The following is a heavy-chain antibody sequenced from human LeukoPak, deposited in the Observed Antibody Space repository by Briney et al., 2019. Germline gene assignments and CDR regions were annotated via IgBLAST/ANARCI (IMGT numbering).Heavy chain of an antibody. CDR3: ARIIPLWFDP. Sequence: SETLSLTCTVFGGSISSYYWSWIRQPPGKGLEWIGYIYYSGSTSYNPSLKSRVTISVDTSKNQFSLKLSSVTAADTAVYYCARIIPLWFDPWGQGTLVTVSS. CDR1: GGSISSYY. V-gene: IGHV4-59*08. J-gene: IGHJ5*02. D-gene: IGHD2-21*01. CDR2: IYYSGST.